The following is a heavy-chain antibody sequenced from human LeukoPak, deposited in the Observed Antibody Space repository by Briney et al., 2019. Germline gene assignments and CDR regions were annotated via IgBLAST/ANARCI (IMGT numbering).Heavy chain of an antibody. CDR2: INKDGSET. V-gene: IGHV3-7*01. CDR1: EFIFSNYW. D-gene: IGHD5-18*01. Sequence: GGSLRLSCAASEFIFSNYWMSWVRQAPGKGLEWVANINKDGSETYYVDAVKGQFMISRDNAKKSLYLQMDSLRAEDTAMYYCARDQQPDYYYYYGTDVWGQGTTVTVSS. CDR3: ARDQQPDYYYYYGTDV. J-gene: IGHJ6*02.